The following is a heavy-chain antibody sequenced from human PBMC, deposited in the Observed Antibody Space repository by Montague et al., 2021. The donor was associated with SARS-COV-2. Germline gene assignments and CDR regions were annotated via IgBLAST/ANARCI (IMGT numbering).Heavy chain of an antibody. CDR1: GFTFDDYA. V-gene: IGHV3-43*02. D-gene: IGHD6-13*01. Sequence: SLRLSCAASGFTFDDYAMHWVRQAPGKGLEWVSLISGDGGSTYYADSVKGRFTISRDNSKNSLYLQMNSLRTEDTALYYCAKGTGYSSSWYSNYDAFDIGGQGTMVTVSS. CDR3: AKGTGYSSSWYSNYDAFDI. J-gene: IGHJ3*02. CDR2: ISGDGGST.